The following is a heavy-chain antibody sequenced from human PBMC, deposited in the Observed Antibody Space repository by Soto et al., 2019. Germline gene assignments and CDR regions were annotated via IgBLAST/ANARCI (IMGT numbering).Heavy chain of an antibody. Sequence: APVKVSCKASGYTFTRSGISWVRQAPGQGLEWMGWISTYNGDTNYAQKLQGRVTMTTDTSTSTAYMELRSLRSDDTAVYYCARRSRYVNWFDPWGQGTLVTVSS. CDR1: GYTFTRSG. CDR2: ISTYNGDT. J-gene: IGHJ5*02. CDR3: ARRSRYVNWFDP. V-gene: IGHV1-18*01. D-gene: IGHD3-16*01.